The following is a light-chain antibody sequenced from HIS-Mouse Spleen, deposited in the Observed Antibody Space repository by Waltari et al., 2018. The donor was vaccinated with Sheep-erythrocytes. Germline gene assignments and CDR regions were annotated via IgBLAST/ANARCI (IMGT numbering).Light chain of an antibody. V-gene: IGKV3-11*01. Sequence: EIVLTQSPATLSLSPGERATPPCRASQSVSSYLAWYQQKPGQAPRLLIYDAPNRTTGIPARFSGSGSGTDFTLTISSLEPEDFAVYYCQQRSNWLTFGGGTKVEIK. CDR3: QQRSNWLT. CDR2: DAP. CDR1: QSVSSY. J-gene: IGKJ4*01.